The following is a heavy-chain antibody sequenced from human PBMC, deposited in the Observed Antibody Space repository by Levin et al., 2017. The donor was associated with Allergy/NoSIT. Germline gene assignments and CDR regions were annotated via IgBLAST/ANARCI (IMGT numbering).Heavy chain of an antibody. Sequence: GGSLRLSCAASGFTFSSYGMHWVRQAPGKGLEWVAVISFDGSNKYYADSVKGRFTVSRDNSKNTLYLQVNSLRTEDTAVYHCAKRGPENRGSYYSTGGGFDYWGQGTLVTVSS. D-gene: IGHD1-26*01. CDR1: GFTFSSYG. CDR3: AKRGPENRGSYYSTGGGFDY. J-gene: IGHJ4*02. V-gene: IGHV3-30*18. CDR2: ISFDGSNK.